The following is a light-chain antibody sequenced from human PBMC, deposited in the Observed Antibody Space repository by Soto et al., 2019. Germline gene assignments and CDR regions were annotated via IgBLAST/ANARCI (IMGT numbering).Light chain of an antibody. CDR3: CSSAPESTYV. V-gene: IGLV2-23*01. CDR2: KGT. J-gene: IGLJ1*01. Sequence: QSALAQPASVSGSPGQSITISCTGTSSDVGAYNSVSWYQQHPHKAPQVIIYKGTQRPSGISNRFSGSTSGTVASLTSSGLQADDEADYFCCSSAPESTYVFGTGTKLTVL. CDR1: SSDVGAYNS.